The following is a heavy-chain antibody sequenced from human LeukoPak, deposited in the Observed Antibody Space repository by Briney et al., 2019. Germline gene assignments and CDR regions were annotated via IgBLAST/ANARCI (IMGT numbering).Heavy chain of an antibody. CDR3: ARDMYSSSQNWFDP. Sequence: SETLSLTCTVSGGSISSSSYYWGWIRQPPGKGLEWIGSIYYSGSTYYNPSLKSRVTISVDTSKNQFSLKLSSVTAADTAVYYCARDMYSSSQNWFDPWGQGTLVTVSS. V-gene: IGHV4-39*07. CDR2: IYYSGST. D-gene: IGHD6-13*01. CDR1: GGSISSSSYY. J-gene: IGHJ5*02.